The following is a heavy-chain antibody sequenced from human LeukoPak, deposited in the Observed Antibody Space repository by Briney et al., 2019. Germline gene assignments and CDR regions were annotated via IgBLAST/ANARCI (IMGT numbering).Heavy chain of an antibody. Sequence: PSETLSLTCTVSGGSISSSSYYWGWIRQPPGKGLEWIGSIYYSGSTYYNPSLKSRVTISVDTSKNQFSLKLSSVTAADTAMYYWSRQGYTYGYDSWGQGTLVTVSS. J-gene: IGHJ4*02. CDR1: GGSISSSSYY. V-gene: IGHV4-39*01. D-gene: IGHD5-18*01. CDR3: SRQGYTYGYDS. CDR2: IYYSGST.